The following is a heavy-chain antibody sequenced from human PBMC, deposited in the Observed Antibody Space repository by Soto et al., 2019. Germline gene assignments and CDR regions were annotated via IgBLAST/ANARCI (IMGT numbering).Heavy chain of an antibody. CDR3: ARGNSYGRYDAFDI. CDR1: GFTFSSYG. V-gene: IGHV3-33*01. J-gene: IGHJ3*02. Sequence: QSGXSLRLSGAASGFTFSSYGMHWVDQAPGKGLEWVAVIWYDGSNKYYADSVKGRFTISRDNSKNTLYLQMNSLSAEDTAVYYCARGNSYGRYDAFDIWGQGTMVTVSS. D-gene: IGHD5-18*01. CDR2: IWYDGSNK.